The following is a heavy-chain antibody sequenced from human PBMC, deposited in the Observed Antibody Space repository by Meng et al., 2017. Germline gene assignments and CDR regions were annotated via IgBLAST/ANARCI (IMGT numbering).Heavy chain of an antibody. CDR2: INSDGSST. D-gene: IGHD7-27*01. CDR3: ARWPGDLWGLDY. V-gene: IGHV3-74*01. Sequence: GESLKISCAASGFTFSSYWMHWVRQAPGKGLVWVSRINSDGSSTSYADSVKGRFTISRDNAKNTLYLQMNSLRAEDTAVYYCARWPGDLWGLDYWGQGTLVTVS. CDR1: GFTFSSYW. J-gene: IGHJ4*02.